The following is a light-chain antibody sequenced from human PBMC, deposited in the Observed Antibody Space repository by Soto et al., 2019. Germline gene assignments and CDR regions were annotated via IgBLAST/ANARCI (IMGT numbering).Light chain of an antibody. CDR2: EVS. J-gene: IGLJ1*01. CDR3: SSYTSSSTLEV. Sequence: SVLTQPASVSGSPGQSITISCTGTSSDVGGYNYVSWYQQHPGKAPKLMIYEVSNRPSGVSNRFSGSKSGNTASLTISGLXAEDEADYYCSSYTSSSTLEVFGTGTKVTVL. V-gene: IGLV2-14*01. CDR1: SSDVGGYNY.